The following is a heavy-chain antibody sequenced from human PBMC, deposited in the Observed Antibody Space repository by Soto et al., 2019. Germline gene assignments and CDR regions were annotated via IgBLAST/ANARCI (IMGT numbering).Heavy chain of an antibody. V-gene: IGHV3-11*01. CDR1: GFTFSGYN. CDR2: ITSSGSNT. D-gene: IGHD6-6*01. J-gene: IGHJ4*02. Sequence: QVQLVESGGGLVKPGGSLRLSCAASGFTFSGYNMSWIRQAPGKGLEWVSYITSSGSNTFDAASVKGRFTISRDNTMNLLYLQMKSLSAEDTAVYYCARRGTISSAHHFDHWGQGTLVTVSS. CDR3: ARRGTISSAHHFDH.